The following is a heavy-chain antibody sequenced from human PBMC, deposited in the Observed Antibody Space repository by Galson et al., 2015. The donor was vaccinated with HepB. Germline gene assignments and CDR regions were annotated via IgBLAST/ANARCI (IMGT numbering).Heavy chain of an antibody. CDR1: GFTFSSYG. J-gene: IGHJ5*02. Sequence: SLRLSCAASGFTFSSYGMHWVRQAPGKGLEWVAVIWYDGSNKYYADSVKGRFTISRDNSKNTLYLQMNSLRAEDTAVYYCARDTVTNWFDPWGQGTLVTVSS. D-gene: IGHD4-17*01. CDR2: IWYDGSNK. V-gene: IGHV3-33*01. CDR3: ARDTVTNWFDP.